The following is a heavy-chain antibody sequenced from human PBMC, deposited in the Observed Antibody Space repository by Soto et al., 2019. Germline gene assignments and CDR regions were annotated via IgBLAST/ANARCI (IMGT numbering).Heavy chain of an antibody. CDR3: ARDVETSMDALNYFEP. CDR2: ISSAGSYI. D-gene: IGHD5-18*01. CDR1: GHRISSDT. V-gene: IGHV3-21*01. Sequence: GGALRLPCAASGHRISSDTKNGIRRAPGEGLEWVSSISSAGSYIYYADSVKGRFTVSRDNAKNSLYLQMNSLRAEDTAVYYCARDVETSMDALNYFEPWGQGILVTVSS. J-gene: IGHJ5*02.